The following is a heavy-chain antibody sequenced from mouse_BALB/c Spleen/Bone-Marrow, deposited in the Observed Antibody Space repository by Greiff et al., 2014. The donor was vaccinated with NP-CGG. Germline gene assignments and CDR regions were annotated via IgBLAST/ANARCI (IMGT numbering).Heavy chain of an antibody. CDR2: ISSGSGTI. Sequence: EVKLMESGGGLVQPGGSRKLSCAASGFTFSSFGMHWVRQAPEKGLEWVAYISSGSGTIYYADTVKGRFTISRDNPKNTLFLQMTSLRSEDTAMYYCARWGYYYAMDYWGQGTSVTVSS. V-gene: IGHV5-17*02. CDR3: ARWGYYYAMDY. CDR1: GFTFSSFG. J-gene: IGHJ4*01.